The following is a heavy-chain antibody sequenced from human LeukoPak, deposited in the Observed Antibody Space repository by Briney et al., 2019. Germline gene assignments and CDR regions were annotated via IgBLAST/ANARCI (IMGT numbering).Heavy chain of an antibody. CDR1: GFTVGTNY. V-gene: IGHV3-53*01. D-gene: IGHD5-24*01. J-gene: IGHJ6*02. CDR2: IYSSGAT. CDR3: VRMASNYYGMDV. Sequence: GGSLRLSCAASGFTVGTNYMSWVRQAPGKGLEWVSVIYSSGATYYADSAQGRFTVSRDNSKNTLYVQMNSLRDEDTAVYYCVRMASNYYGMDVWGQGTAVTVSS.